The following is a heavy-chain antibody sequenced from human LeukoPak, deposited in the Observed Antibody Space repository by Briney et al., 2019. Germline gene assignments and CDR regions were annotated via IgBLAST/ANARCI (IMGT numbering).Heavy chain of an antibody. V-gene: IGHV1-46*01. D-gene: IGHD6-19*01. CDR2: LNPSDGSR. CDR1: GYTFTNYY. CDR3: VRAYNREAVTGPTNAPFDY. J-gene: IGHJ4*02. Sequence: GASVKISCKASGYTFTNYYMHWVRQAPGQGLEWMGILNPSDGSRSYAQKFQGRVTMTRDTSKSTVYMELSSLRSEDTAAYYCVRAYNREAVTGPTNAPFDYWGQGTLVPVSS.